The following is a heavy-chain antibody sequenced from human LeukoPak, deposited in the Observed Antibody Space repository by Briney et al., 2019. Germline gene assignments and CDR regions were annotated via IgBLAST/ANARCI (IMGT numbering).Heavy chain of an antibody. CDR3: ARTGSYGLPRDY. CDR1: GGSISSGGYY. V-gene: IGHV4-31*03. J-gene: IGHJ4*02. CDR2: IYYSGST. D-gene: IGHD5-18*01. Sequence: SETLSLTCTVSGGSISSGGYYWSWLRQHPGKGLEWLGYIYYSGSTYYNPSPKSRVTISVDTSKNQFSLKLSSVTAADTAVYYCARTGSYGLPRDYWGQGTLVTVSS.